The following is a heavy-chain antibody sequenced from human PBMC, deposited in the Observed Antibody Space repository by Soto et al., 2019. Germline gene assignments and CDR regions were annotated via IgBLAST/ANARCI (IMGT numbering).Heavy chain of an antibody. CDR1: GFSLSTSGVG. V-gene: IGHV2-5*02. J-gene: IGHJ4*02. CDR2: IYWDDDK. Sequence: QITLKESGPTLVKPTQTLTLTCTFSGFSLSTSGVGVGWIRQPPGKALEWLVLIYWDDDKRYSPSLKSRLTITKDTSKNQVVLTMTNMDPVDTATYYCAHRRGYSYGFDYWGQGTLVTVSS. D-gene: IGHD5-18*01. CDR3: AHRRGYSYGFDY.